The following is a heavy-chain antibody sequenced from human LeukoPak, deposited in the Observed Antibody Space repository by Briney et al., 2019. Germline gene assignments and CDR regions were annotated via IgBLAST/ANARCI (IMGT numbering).Heavy chain of an antibody. CDR1: GFTFSSYA. J-gene: IGHJ4*02. CDR3: AKDLAIPGGYFDY. V-gene: IGHV3-23*01. CDR2: ISGSGGST. Sequence: GGSLRLSCAASGFTFSSYAMSWVRQAPGKGLEWVSAISGSGGSTYYADSVKGRFTISRDNSKNTLYLRMNGLRAEDTAVYYCAKDLAIPGGYFDYWGQGTLVTLSS. D-gene: IGHD3-16*01.